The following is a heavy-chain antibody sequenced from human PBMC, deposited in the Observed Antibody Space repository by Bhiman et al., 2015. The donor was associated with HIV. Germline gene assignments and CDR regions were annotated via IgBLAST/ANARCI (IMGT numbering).Heavy chain of an antibody. Sequence: VQLVESGGGLVKPGGSLRLSCAASGFTFNKYSMTWVRQAPGKGLEWVAVILYDGSNKYHADSVKGRFTISRDNFKNTLYLQMNSLRAEDTAVYYCTKDQYSGSYVGGGFDYWGQGTLVTVSS. CDR1: GFTFNKYS. V-gene: IGHV3-30*18. D-gene: IGHD1-26*01. CDR2: ILYDGSNK. CDR3: TKDQYSGSYVGGGFDY. J-gene: IGHJ4*02.